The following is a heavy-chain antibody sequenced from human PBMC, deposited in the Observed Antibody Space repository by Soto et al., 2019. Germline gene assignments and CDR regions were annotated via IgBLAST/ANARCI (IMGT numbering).Heavy chain of an antibody. V-gene: IGHV4-59*01. J-gene: IGHJ4*02. CDR3: ARELPRGTVRL. CDR2: IYYSGST. CDR1: GGSISSYY. Sequence: SETLSLTCTVSGGSISSYYWSWIRQPPGKGLEWIGYIYYSGSTNYNPSLKSRVTISVDTSKNQFSLKLSSVTAADTAVYYCARELPRGTVRLWGQGTLVTVPQ. D-gene: IGHD4-4*01.